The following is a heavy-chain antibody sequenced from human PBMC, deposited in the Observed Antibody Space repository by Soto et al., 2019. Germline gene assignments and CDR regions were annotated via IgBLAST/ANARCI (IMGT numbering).Heavy chain of an antibody. D-gene: IGHD2-2*01. Sequence: SETLSLTCAVYGGSFSGYYWSWIRQPPGKGLEWIGEINHSGSTNYNPSLKGRVTISVDTSKNQFSLKLSSVTAADTAVYYCAREGVMGYCSSTSCPGRNFDYWGQGTLVTVSS. J-gene: IGHJ4*02. CDR3: AREGVMGYCSSTSCPGRNFDY. V-gene: IGHV4-34*01. CDR2: INHSGST. CDR1: GGSFSGYY.